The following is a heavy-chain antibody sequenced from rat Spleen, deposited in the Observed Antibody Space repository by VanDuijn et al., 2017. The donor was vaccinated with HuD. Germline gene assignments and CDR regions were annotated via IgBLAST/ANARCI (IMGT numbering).Heavy chain of an antibody. CDR1: XFTXXXYG. CDR3: TTDRLGADYFDY. J-gene: IGHJ2*01. Sequence: EVQLVESGGGLVXXGRXXKLSCAXXXFTXXXYGXXWIXXLPTPVVEWVESIGPVGSSTYYRDAVKGRFTISRDNAKGTLYLQMDSLRSEDTATYYCTTDRLGADYFDYWGQGVMVTVSS. V-gene: IGHV5-19*01. CDR2: IGPVGSST. D-gene: IGHD5-1*01.